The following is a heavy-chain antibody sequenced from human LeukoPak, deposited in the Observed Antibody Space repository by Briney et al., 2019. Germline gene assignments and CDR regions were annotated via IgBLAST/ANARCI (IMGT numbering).Heavy chain of an antibody. CDR1: GFTFSSYG. Sequence: GGSLSLSCTASGFTFSSYGMHWVRQAPGKGLEWVASIRYDGSHKFYANSVKGRFTISRDNSKNTLYLQMNGLRPEDTAVYYCAKEDTAMAYYYYYMDVWGKGTTVTVSS. CDR3: AKEDTAMAYYYYYMDV. D-gene: IGHD5-18*01. V-gene: IGHV3-30*02. J-gene: IGHJ6*03. CDR2: IRYDGSHK.